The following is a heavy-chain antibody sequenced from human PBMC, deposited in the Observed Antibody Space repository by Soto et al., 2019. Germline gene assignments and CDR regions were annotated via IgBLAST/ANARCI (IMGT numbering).Heavy chain of an antibody. Sequence: QVQLVESWGGVVQPGRSLRLSCAVSGFTVSTYGMHWVRQAPGKGLEWVAVISRDGGTKYYADSVKGRFTISRDNSRNTLFVEMNSLRGDDMAVYYCTGEVASGYWGQGTLVTVSS. V-gene: IGHV3-30*03. CDR1: GFTVSTYG. CDR3: TGEVASGY. D-gene: IGHD2-8*02. J-gene: IGHJ4*02. CDR2: ISRDGGTK.